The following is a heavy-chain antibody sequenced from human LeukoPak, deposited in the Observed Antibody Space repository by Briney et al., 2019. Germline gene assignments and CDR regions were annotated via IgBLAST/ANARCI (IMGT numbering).Heavy chain of an antibody. J-gene: IGHJ4*02. CDR1: GFTFSSYA. D-gene: IGHD4-17*01. CDR2: ITSNGNSA. CDR3: ARRRGDQEFYYFDN. V-gene: IGHV3-64*01. Sequence: GGSLRLSCAASGFTFSSYAMHWVRQAPGKGLEYVAAITSNGNSAYYANSVKGRFTISRDNSKNTLYLQMGSLRAEDMAVYYCARRRGDQEFYYFDNWGQGTLVTVSS.